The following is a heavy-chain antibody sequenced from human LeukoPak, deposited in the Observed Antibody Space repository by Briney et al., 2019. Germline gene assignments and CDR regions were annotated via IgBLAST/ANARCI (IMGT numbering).Heavy chain of an antibody. CDR1: GFTFSSYG. D-gene: IGHD3-3*01. J-gene: IGHJ6*02. CDR2: ISYDGSNK. V-gene: IGHV3-30*18. CDR3: AKGAADYDFWSGYLMDV. Sequence: GGSLRLSCAASGFTFSSYGMHWVRQVPGKGLEWVAVISYDGSNKYYADSVKGRFTISRDNSKNTLYLRMNSLRAEDTAVYYCAKGAADYDFWSGYLMDVWGQGTTVTVSS.